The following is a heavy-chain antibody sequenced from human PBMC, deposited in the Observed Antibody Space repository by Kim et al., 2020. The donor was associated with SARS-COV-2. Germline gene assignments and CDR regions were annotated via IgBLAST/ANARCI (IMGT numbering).Heavy chain of an antibody. CDR3: ARRGPEGRGYCSGGSCYSVYYYGMDV. CDR1: GGTFSSYA. V-gene: IGHV1-69*13. Sequence: SVKVSCKASGGTFSSYAISWVRQAPGQGLEWMGGIIPIFGTANYAQKFQGRVTITADESTSTAYMELSSLRSEDTAVYYCARRGPEGRGYCSGGSCYSVYYYGMDVWGQGTTVTVSS. J-gene: IGHJ6*02. D-gene: IGHD2-15*01. CDR2: IIPIFGTA.